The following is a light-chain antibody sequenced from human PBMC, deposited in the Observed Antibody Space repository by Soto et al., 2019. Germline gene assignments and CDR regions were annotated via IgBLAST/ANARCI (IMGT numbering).Light chain of an antibody. CDR2: EDN. V-gene: IGLV3-10*01. CDR1: ALPKQF. CDR3: YSRDSGGNHRV. J-gene: IGLJ2*01. Sequence: SYELTQPPSVSVSPGQTARIPCSGDALPKQFAYWYQQRSGQAPVLVISEDNKRPSGIPERFSGSSSGTTATLTISGAQVEDEADYYCYSRDSGGNHRVFGGGTQLTVL.